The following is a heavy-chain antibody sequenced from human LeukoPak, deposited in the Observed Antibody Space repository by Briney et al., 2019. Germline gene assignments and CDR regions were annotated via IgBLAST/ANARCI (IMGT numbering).Heavy chain of an antibody. D-gene: IGHD1-26*01. CDR2: IYYIGST. V-gene: IGHV4-59*01. Sequence: ETLSLTCTVSGGSISSYYWGWIRQPPGKGLEWIGQIYYIGSTRYNPSLKSRVTISVDTSKNQFSLKLSSVTAADTAVYYCARLPYSGSYWGGHYWGQGTLVTVSS. J-gene: IGHJ4*02. CDR1: GGSISSYY. CDR3: ARLPYSGSYWGGHY.